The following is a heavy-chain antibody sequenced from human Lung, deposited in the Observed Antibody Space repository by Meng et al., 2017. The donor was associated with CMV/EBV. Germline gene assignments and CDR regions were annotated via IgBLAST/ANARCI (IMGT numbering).Heavy chain of an antibody. CDR3: ARQAPDNWFDP. Sequence: CPVSTVPMSSGGYCWSWIRQHAEKGLEWIGYSYYDGTTHYNPSLRSRVSISVDKSKNQFSLKLNSVTAADTAVYYCARQAPDNWFDPWGQGALVTVSS. V-gene: IGHV4-31*03. CDR2: SYYDGTT. J-gene: IGHJ5*02. CDR1: TVPMSSGGYC.